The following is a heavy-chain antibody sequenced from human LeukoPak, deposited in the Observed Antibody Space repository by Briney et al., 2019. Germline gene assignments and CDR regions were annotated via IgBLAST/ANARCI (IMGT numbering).Heavy chain of an antibody. Sequence: GGSLRLSCEASGFTLSSYWMHWVRQAPGKGLLWVSRINSDGSYTSYADSVKGRFTISRDSAKNTLYLQMNSLRAEDTAVYYCARAHLAVAGTDWGQGTLVTVSS. J-gene: IGHJ4*02. CDR2: INSDGSYT. CDR3: ARAHLAVAGTD. CDR1: GFTLSSYW. D-gene: IGHD6-19*01. V-gene: IGHV3-74*01.